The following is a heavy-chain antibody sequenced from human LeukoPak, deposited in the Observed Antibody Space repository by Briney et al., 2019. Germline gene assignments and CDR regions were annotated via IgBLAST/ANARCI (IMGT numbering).Heavy chain of an antibody. V-gene: IGHV3-11*01. J-gene: IGHJ6*03. CDR1: GFTFSDYN. CDR3: ARVLRYCSGGNCYSGGLGYMDV. D-gene: IGHD2-15*01. Sequence: GGSLRLSCAASGFTFSDYNMRWIRQAPGKGLEWVSSISRSGSTKYYADSVKGRFTISRDNAKNLLFLQMNSLRAEDTAVYYCARVLRYCSGGNCYSGGLGYMDVWGKGTTVTISS. CDR2: ISRSGSTK.